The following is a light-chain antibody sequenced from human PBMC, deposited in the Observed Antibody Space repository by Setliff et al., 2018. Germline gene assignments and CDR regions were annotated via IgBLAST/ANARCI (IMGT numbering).Light chain of an antibody. CDR1: SSDVGGYNY. Sequence: QSALTQPPSASGSPGQSVTISCTGTSSDVGGYNYVSWYQQHPGKAPKLMIYEVSKRPSGVPDRFSGSKSGNTASLTASGLQAEDGADYYCAAWDDSLNGHVFGTGTKVTVL. CDR3: AAWDDSLNGHV. V-gene: IGLV2-8*01. CDR2: EVS. J-gene: IGLJ1*01.